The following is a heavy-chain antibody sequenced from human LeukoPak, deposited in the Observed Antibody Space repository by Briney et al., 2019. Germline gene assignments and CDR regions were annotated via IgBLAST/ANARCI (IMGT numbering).Heavy chain of an antibody. Sequence: GASVKVSCKASGGTFSSYAISWVRQAPGQGLEWMGGIIPIFGTANYAQKFQGRVTITTDESTSTAYMELSSLRSEDTAVYYCARDDGGTTSYSWGIFDYWGQGTLVTVSS. V-gene: IGHV1-69*05. CDR2: IIPIFGTA. CDR3: ARDDGGTTSYSWGIFDY. CDR1: GGTFSSYA. J-gene: IGHJ4*02. D-gene: IGHD1-1*01.